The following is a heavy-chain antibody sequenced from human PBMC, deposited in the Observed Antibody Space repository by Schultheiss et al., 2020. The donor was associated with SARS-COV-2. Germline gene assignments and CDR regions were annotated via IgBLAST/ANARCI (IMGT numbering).Heavy chain of an antibody. V-gene: IGHV4-61*02. CDR2: IYTSGST. CDR1: GGSVSSGSYY. D-gene: IGHD3-22*01. CDR3: AKDSYYDSSGYYPSRS. Sequence: SETLSLTCTVSGGSVSSGSYYWSWIRQPAGKGLEWIGRIYTSGSTNYNPSLKSRVTISVDTSKNQFSLKLSSVTAADTAVYYCAKDSYYDSSGYYPSRSWGQGTLVTVSS. J-gene: IGHJ4*02.